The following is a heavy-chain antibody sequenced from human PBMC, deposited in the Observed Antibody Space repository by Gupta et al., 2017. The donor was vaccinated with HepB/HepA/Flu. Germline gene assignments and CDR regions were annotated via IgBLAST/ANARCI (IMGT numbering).Heavy chain of an antibody. CDR3: AMLTMAPGRGAFDI. Sequence: EMQLAESGGGLVQPGGSLRLSCVASGFTFSHYWMHWVRQAPGKGLGWVSRVNSDGSSTTYAESVEGRFIISRDNAKNTLYLHINSLRGEDTAVYYCAMLTMAPGRGAFDIWGQGTMVTVSA. V-gene: IGHV3-74*01. D-gene: IGHD3-10*01. CDR2: VNSDGSST. CDR1: GFTFSHYW. J-gene: IGHJ3*02.